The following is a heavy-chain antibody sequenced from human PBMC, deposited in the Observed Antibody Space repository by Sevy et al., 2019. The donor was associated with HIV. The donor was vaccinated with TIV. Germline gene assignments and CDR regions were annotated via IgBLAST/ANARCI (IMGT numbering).Heavy chain of an antibody. V-gene: IGHV4-59*08. J-gene: IGHJ4*02. CDR2: IYYNGHS. Sequence: SETLSLTCTVSGGSITSLYWNWIRQPPGKGLEWIANIYYNGHSNYNPSLKSRVTLSLDTSNKQCSLMLSLVTAADAAMYYCAGENAWGRGYSWGQGTLVTVSS. CDR1: GGSITSLY. D-gene: IGHD1-26*01. CDR3: AGENAWGRGYS.